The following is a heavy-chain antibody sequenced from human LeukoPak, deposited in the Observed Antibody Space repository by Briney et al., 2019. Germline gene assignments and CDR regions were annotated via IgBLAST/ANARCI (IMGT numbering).Heavy chain of an antibody. CDR2: ISGSGFDT. CDR3: AKGLRSPTE. Sequence: GGSLRLSCAASGFTFSSYAMSWVRQAPGKGLEWVSAISGSGFDTFYADSVKGRFTISRDNSKNTVYLQLNSLRADDTAVYYCAKGLRSPTEWGQGTLVTVSS. V-gene: IGHV3-23*01. CDR1: GFTFSSYA. D-gene: IGHD3-10*01. J-gene: IGHJ4*02.